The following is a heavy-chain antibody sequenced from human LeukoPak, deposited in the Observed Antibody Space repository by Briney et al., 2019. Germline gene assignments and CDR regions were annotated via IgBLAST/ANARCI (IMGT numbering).Heavy chain of an antibody. V-gene: IGHV4-30-2*01. CDR1: GGSISSGLYS. CDR2: IYHTGST. CDR3: ARLQYCSGTSCYWFDP. J-gene: IGHJ5*02. D-gene: IGHD2-2*01. Sequence: PPETLSLTCDVSGGSISSGLYSWSWIRQPLGKDLEWIGYIYHTGSTYYNPSLKSRVTISVDTSKNQFSLRLSSVTAADTAVYYCARLQYCSGTSCYWFDPWGQGTLVTVSS.